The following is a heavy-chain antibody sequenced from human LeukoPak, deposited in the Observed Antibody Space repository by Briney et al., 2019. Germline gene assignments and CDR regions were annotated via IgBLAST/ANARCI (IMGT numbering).Heavy chain of an antibody. V-gene: IGHV3-48*03. Sequence: GGSLRLSCAASGFTFSSYEMNWVRQAPGKGLEWVSFISSSGSTMYYADSVKGRFTISRDNAKNSLYLQMNSLRAEDTAVYYCARDPKPQWLAIDYWGQGTLVTVSS. CDR3: ARDPKPQWLAIDY. CDR1: GFTFSSYE. D-gene: IGHD6-19*01. CDR2: ISSSGSTM. J-gene: IGHJ4*02.